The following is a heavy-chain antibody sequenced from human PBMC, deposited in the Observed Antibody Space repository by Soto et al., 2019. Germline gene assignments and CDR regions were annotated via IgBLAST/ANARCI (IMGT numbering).Heavy chain of an antibody. CDR3: ARQRGCDY. CDR2: IKQDGSEK. Sequence: EVQLVESGGGLVQPGGSLRLSCAASGFTFSGYSMSWVRQAPGKGLEWVANIKQDGSEKYYVASVKGRFTISRDNAKNSVDLQMNSLRADGTAVYYCARQRGCDYWGQGTLVTVSS. V-gene: IGHV3-7*01. CDR1: GFTFSGYS. J-gene: IGHJ4*02. D-gene: IGHD1-1*01.